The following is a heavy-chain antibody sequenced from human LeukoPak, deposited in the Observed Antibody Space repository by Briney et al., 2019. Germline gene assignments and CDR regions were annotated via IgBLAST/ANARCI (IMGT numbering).Heavy chain of an antibody. CDR2: IIPIFGTA. CDR3: AGDPSTVRGLHYFDY. J-gene: IGHJ4*02. V-gene: IGHV1-69*05. D-gene: IGHD3-10*01. CDR1: GGTFSSYA. Sequence: SVKVSCKASGGTFSSYAISWVRQAPGQGLEWMGRIIPIFGTANYAQKFQGRVTITTDESTSTAYMELSSLRSEDTAVYYCAGDPSTVRGLHYFDYWGQGTLVTVSS.